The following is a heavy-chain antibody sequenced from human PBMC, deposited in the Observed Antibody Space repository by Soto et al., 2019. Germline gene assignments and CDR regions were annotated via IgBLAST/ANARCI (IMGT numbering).Heavy chain of an antibody. D-gene: IGHD6-13*01. CDR2: IKQDGSEK. J-gene: IGHJ4*02. V-gene: IGHV3-7*03. Sequence: GGSLRLSCAASGFTFSSHWMSWVRQAPGKGLEWVANIKQDGSEKYYVDSVKGRFTISRDNAKNSLYLQMNSLRAEDTAVYYCARDPGGIAAAGTVDYWGQGTLVTVSS. CDR3: ARDPGGIAAAGTVDY. CDR1: GFTFSSHW.